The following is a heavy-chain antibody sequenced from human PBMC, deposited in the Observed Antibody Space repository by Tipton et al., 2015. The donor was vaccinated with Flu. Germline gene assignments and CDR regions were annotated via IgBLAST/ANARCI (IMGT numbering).Heavy chain of an antibody. CDR2: ISGSGRTI. D-gene: IGHD3-10*01. CDR1: GFDFSNYE. V-gene: IGHV3-48*03. Sequence: SLRLSCAASGFDFSNYETNWVRQAPGRWLEWVSYISGSGRTIKYADSVKGRFIISRDNAKKSLYLQMNSLRAEDTGVYYCARGGAEIDGSLFDYWGQGTLVTVSS. J-gene: IGHJ4*02. CDR3: ARGGAEIDGSLFDY.